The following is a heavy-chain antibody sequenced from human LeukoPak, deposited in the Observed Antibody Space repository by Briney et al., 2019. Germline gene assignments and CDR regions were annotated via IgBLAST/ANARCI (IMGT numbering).Heavy chain of an antibody. V-gene: IGHV3-7*01. Sequence: GRSLRLSCEGSGFTFSTYWMDWVRQSPGKRLEWLASIHPDGSQKDYVESVKGRFTISRDNAKKSLYLQMNSLRAEDTATYYCATDRGYSSFDYWGQGTLVTVSS. CDR2: IHPDGSQK. CDR3: ATDRGYSSFDY. D-gene: IGHD3-22*01. J-gene: IGHJ4*02. CDR1: GFTFSTYW.